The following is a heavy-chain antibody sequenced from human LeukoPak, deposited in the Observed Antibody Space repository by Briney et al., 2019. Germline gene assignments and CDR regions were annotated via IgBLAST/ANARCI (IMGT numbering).Heavy chain of an antibody. D-gene: IGHD3-9*01. Sequence: ASVKVSCKVSGYTLTELSMHWVRQAPGKGLEWMGGFDPEDGETIYAQKFQGRVTMTEDTSTDTAYMELSSLRSEDTAAYYCATVSLTGTDAFDIWGQGTVVTVSS. V-gene: IGHV1-24*01. J-gene: IGHJ3*02. CDR2: FDPEDGET. CDR3: ATVSLTGTDAFDI. CDR1: GYTLTELS.